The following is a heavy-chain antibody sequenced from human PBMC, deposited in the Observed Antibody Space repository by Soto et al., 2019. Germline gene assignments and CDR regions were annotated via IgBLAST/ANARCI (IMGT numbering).Heavy chain of an antibody. CDR2: INSDGSRT. J-gene: IGHJ6*02. D-gene: IGHD2-2*01. Sequence: GGSLRLSCSASGFNFSRYWTHWVRQVPGRGLVWVSHINSDGSRTTYADSVKGRFTISRDNPKNTLYLQMNSLRAEDTAVYYCARDLSSCSSARCYSYYYGMDVWGQGTTVTVSS. CDR3: ARDLSSCSSARCYSYYYGMDV. CDR1: GFNFSRYW. V-gene: IGHV3-74*01.